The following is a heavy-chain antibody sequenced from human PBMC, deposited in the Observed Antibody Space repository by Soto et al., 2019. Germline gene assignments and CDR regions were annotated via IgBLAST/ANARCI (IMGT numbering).Heavy chain of an antibody. J-gene: IGHJ4*02. CDR3: TTGQRPIRFLEWLSRYYFDF. CDR1: GYTLAELS. D-gene: IGHD3-3*01. V-gene: IGHV1-24*01. Sequence: QLQLVQSGAEVKKPGASVKVSCKVSGYTLAELSMHWVRQAPGKGLEWMGGFDPEDAETIYAQKFQGRVSMTMDTSTDTAYMELTSLRDEDSAVYYCTTGQRPIRFLEWLSRYYFDFWGQGTLVTVSS. CDR2: FDPEDAET.